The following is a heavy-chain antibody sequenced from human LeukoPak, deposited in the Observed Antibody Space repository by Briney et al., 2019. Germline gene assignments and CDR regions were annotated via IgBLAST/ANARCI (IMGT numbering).Heavy chain of an antibody. V-gene: IGHV3-23*01. CDR3: ARGAPYYYDSSGYGYVVDV. Sequence: GSLRLSCAASAFPLSSYAMNWVRQAPGKGLEGVSVFSGSGGGIYYEDYVKGRCTISRDNPKRTLYLQMNSLRAEDKAVYYCARGAPYYYDSSGYGYVVDVGGQGTTVTVPS. J-gene: IGHJ6*02. CDR2: FSGSGGGI. D-gene: IGHD3-22*01. CDR1: AFPLSSYA.